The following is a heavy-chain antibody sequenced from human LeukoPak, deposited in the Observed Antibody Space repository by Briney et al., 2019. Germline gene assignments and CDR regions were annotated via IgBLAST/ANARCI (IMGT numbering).Heavy chain of an antibody. CDR1: GYTFTNYA. J-gene: IGHJ4*02. Sequence: GASVKVSCKASGYTFTNYAMNWVRQAPGQGLEWLGWISPYNGATEYAQNLQDRVSMTTDTSTNTAYIEVRSLKSDDTAVYYCARDSDWNVDYWGQGTLVTVSS. CDR2: ISPYNGAT. D-gene: IGHD1-1*01. V-gene: IGHV1-18*01. CDR3: ARDSDWNVDY.